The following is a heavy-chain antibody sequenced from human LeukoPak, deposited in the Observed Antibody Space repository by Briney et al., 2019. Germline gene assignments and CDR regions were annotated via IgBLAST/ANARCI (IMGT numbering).Heavy chain of an antibody. Sequence: GGSLRLSCAASGFTFSSYEMNWVRQAPGKGLEWVSYISSSGSTIYYADSVKGRFTISRDNAKNSLYLQMNSLRAEDTAVCYCARTYYDILTGLDPFPYAFDIWGQGTMVTVSS. CDR3: ARTYYDILTGLDPFPYAFDI. V-gene: IGHV3-48*03. CDR1: GFTFSSYE. J-gene: IGHJ3*02. CDR2: ISSSGSTI. D-gene: IGHD3-9*01.